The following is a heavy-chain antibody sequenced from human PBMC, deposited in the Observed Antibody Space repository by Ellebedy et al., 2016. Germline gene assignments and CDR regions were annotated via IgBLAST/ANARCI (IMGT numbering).Heavy chain of an antibody. V-gene: IGHV3-30-3*01. CDR2: ISYDGSNK. D-gene: IGHD6-19*01. CDR3: ARTGAVAGTGYYFDY. Sequence: GGSLRLSCAASGFTFSSYAMHWVRQAPGKGLEWVAVISYDGSNKYYADSVKGRFTISRDNSKNTLYLQMNSLRAEDTAVYYCARTGAVAGTGYYFDYWGQGTLVTVSS. CDR1: GFTFSSYA. J-gene: IGHJ4*02.